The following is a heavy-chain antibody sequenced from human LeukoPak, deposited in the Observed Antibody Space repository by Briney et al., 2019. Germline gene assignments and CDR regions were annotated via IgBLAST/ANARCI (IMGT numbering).Heavy chain of an antibody. D-gene: IGHD3-10*01. Sequence: GRSLRLSCAASGFTFDDYAMPWVRQAPGKGLEWVSGISWNSGTIGYADSVKGRFTISRDNAKNSLFLQMNSLRPEDTALYYCARDYGSGSYKSPSYHYYYYYGMDVWGQGTTVTVSS. J-gene: IGHJ6*02. CDR2: ISWNSGTI. V-gene: IGHV3-9*01. CDR3: ARDYGSGSYKSPSYHYYYYYGMDV. CDR1: GFTFDDYA.